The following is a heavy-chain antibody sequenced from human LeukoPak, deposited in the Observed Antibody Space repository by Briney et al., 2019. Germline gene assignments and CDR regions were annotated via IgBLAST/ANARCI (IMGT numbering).Heavy chain of an antibody. CDR2: INSDGSST. V-gene: IGHV3-74*01. D-gene: IGHD4-17*01. CDR1: GFTFSSYW. CDR3: ARDSDDYGDFSGFDP. Sequence: AGGSLRLSCAASGFTFSSYWMHWVRQAPGKGLVWVSRINSDGSSTSYADSVKGRFTISRDNAKNTLYLQMNSLRAEDTAVYYCARDSDDYGDFSGFDPWGQGTLVTVSS. J-gene: IGHJ5*02.